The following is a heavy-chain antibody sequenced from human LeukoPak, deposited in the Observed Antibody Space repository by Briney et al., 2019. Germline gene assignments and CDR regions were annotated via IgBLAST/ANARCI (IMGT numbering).Heavy chain of an antibody. Sequence: ASVKVSCKASGYTFNSYDISWVRQAPGQGLEWMAWISSYNGNTNYALKVQGRATMTTDTSTSTAYMELRSLRSDDTAVYYCARVLRYDFWSAYYFDYWGQGTLVTVSS. CDR2: ISSYNGNT. J-gene: IGHJ4*02. D-gene: IGHD3-3*01. CDR3: ARVLRYDFWSAYYFDY. V-gene: IGHV1-18*01. CDR1: GYTFNSYD.